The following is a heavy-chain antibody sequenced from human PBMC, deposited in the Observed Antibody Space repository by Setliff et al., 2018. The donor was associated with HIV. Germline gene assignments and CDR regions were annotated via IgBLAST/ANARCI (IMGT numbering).Heavy chain of an antibody. V-gene: IGHV4-61*09. CDR3: VRGHDILEPSGPFDY. CDR2: TYISGNS. J-gene: IGHJ4*02. CDR1: GGPIRSGDYY. D-gene: IGHD6-19*01. Sequence: SETLSLTCSVSGGPIRSGDYYWTWIRQPAGKGLEWIGHTYISGNSNYNPSLKSRVTISIDTSKNQFSLKVNSMTAADTAVYYCVRGHDILEPSGPFDYWGQGTLVTVSS.